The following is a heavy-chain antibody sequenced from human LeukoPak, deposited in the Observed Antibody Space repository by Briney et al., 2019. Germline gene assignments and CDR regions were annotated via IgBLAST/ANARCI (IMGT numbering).Heavy chain of an antibody. CDR1: GFTFSTYA. J-gene: IGHJ4*02. D-gene: IGHD6-6*01. CDR3: ARSYSTSSGVGN. Sequence: TGGSLRLSCAASGFTFSTYAMHWVRQAPGKGLEWVASIWYDGSNKYYADSVKGRFTVSRENSKNTLYLHMNSLRAEDTAVYYCARSYSTSSGVGNWGQGTLVTVSS. CDR2: IWYDGSNK. V-gene: IGHV3-33*08.